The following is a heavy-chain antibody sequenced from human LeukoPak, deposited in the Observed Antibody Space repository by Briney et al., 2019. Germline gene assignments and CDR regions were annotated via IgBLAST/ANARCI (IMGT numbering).Heavy chain of an antibody. Sequence: GGSLRLSCAASGFTFSNAWMSWVRQAPGKGPEWVGRIKSKTGGGTTDYAAPVKGRFTISRDDSKNTLYLQMNSLKTEDTAVYYCTTVLPVGYWGQGTLVTVSS. CDR1: GFTFSNAW. CDR2: IKSKTGGGTT. J-gene: IGHJ4*02. V-gene: IGHV3-15*01. D-gene: IGHD3-10*01. CDR3: TTVLPVGY.